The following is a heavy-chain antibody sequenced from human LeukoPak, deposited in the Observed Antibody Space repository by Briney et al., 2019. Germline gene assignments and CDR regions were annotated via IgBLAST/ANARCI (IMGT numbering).Heavy chain of an antibody. Sequence: SETLSLTCTVPGGSISSYYWSWIRQPPGKGLEWIGYIYYSGSTNYNPSLKSRVTISVDTSKNQFSLKLSSVTAADTAVYYCARRAAAVTLDYWGQGTLVTVSS. CDR1: GGSISSYY. J-gene: IGHJ4*02. V-gene: IGHV4-59*12. D-gene: IGHD6-13*01. CDR3: ARRAAAVTLDY. CDR2: IYYSGST.